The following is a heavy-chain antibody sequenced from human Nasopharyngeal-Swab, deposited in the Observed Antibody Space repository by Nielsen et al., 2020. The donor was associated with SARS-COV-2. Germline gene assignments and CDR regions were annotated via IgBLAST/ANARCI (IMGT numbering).Heavy chain of an antibody. J-gene: IGHJ4*02. Sequence: ASVKVSCKASGYIFTGYYMHWVRQAPGQGLEWMGRINPNSGGTNYAQKFQGRVTMTRDTSISTAYMELSRLRSDDTAVYYCARGGGYDSHLDYWGQGTLVTVSS. V-gene: IGHV1-2*06. D-gene: IGHD3-3*01. CDR1: GYIFTGYY. CDR2: INPNSGGT. CDR3: ARGGGYDSHLDY.